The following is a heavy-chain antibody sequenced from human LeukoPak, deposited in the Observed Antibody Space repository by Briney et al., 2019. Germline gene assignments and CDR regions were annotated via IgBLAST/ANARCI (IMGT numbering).Heavy chain of an antibody. CDR3: AKQSYARSLGE. CDR2: TNSGGTST. J-gene: IGHJ4*02. V-gene: IGHV3-23*01. Sequence: QPGGSLRLSCATSGLPFSDFSMSWVRQPPGKGLEWISTTNSGGTSTYYAESVKGRFTISRDNSKNTLYLQMSSLRVEDTAVYYCAKQSYARSLGEGGPGTLVSVSS. CDR1: GLPFSDFS. D-gene: IGHD2-8*01.